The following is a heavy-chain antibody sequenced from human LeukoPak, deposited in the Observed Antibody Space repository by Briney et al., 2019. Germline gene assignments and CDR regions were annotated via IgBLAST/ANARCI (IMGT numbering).Heavy chain of an antibody. CDR1: GGSFSGYY. Sequence: PSETLSLTCAVYGGSFSGYYWSWIRQPPGKGLEWIGSIYHSGSTYYNPSLKSRVTISVDTSKNQFSLKLSSVTAADTAVYYCARRTVGYCTNGVCSDWFDPWGQGTLVTVSS. J-gene: IGHJ5*02. V-gene: IGHV4-34*01. D-gene: IGHD2-8*01. CDR3: ARRTVGYCTNGVCSDWFDP. CDR2: IYHSGST.